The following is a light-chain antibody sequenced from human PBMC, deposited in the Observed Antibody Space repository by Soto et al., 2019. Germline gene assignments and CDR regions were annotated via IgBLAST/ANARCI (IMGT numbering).Light chain of an antibody. Sequence: EIVMTPSPAPPSLSPGEKATLSCRASQSVSSNLAWYQQKPGQAPRLLIYGASTRATGIPARFSGSGSGTEFTLTISSLQSEDFAVYYCQQYNNWRTFGQGTKVDIK. J-gene: IGKJ1*01. CDR3: QQYNNWRT. CDR2: GAS. V-gene: IGKV3-15*01. CDR1: QSVSSN.